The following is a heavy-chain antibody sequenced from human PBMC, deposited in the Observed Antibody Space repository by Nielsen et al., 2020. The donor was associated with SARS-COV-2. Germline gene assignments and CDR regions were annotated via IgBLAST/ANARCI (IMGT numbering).Heavy chain of an antibody. V-gene: IGHV1-69*13. CDR3: ARDRVTMIVVARDDAFDI. Sequence: SVKVSCKASGGTFSSYAISWVRQAPGQGLEWMGGIIPIFGTANYAQKFQGRVTITADESTSTAYMELSSLRSEDTAVYYCARDRVTMIVVARDDAFDIWGQGTMVTVSS. J-gene: IGHJ3*02. CDR1: GGTFSSYA. CDR2: IIPIFGTA. D-gene: IGHD3-22*01.